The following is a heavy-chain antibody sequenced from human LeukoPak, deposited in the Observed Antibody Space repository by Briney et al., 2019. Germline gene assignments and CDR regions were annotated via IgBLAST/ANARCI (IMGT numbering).Heavy chain of an antibody. D-gene: IGHD2-2*01. Sequence: PGGSLRLSCAASGFPFSSYGMYWVRQAPGKGLEWVAFMRYDGSNKYYADSVKGRFTISRDNAKNSLYLQMNSLRAEDTAVYYCASLGYCSSTSCYGLDYWGQGTLVTVSS. CDR2: MRYDGSNK. V-gene: IGHV3-30*02. J-gene: IGHJ4*02. CDR3: ASLGYCSSTSCYGLDY. CDR1: GFPFSSYG.